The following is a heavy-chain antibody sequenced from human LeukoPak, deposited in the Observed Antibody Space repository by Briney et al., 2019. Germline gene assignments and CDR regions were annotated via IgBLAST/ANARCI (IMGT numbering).Heavy chain of an antibody. CDR1: GYTFTSYG. J-gene: IGHJ5*02. V-gene: IGHV1-18*01. CDR3: ARDIQYRGFDP. Sequence: ASVKVSCKASGYTFTSYGISWVRQAPGQGLEWMGWMNPNSGNTGYAQKFQGRVTMTTDTSTSTAYMELRSLRSDDTAVYYCARDIQYRGFDPWGQGTLVTVSS. D-gene: IGHD5-18*01. CDR2: MNPNSGNT.